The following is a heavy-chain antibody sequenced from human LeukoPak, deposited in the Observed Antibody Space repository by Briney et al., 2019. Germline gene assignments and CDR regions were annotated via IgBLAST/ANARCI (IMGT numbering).Heavy chain of an antibody. CDR1: GFTVSSNY. CDR3: VRGDYGDYTLFDY. CDR2: IYSGGST. Sequence: GGSLRLSCAASGFTVSSNYISWVRQAPGKGLEWVSVIYSGGSTYYADSVKGRFTISRDNSKNTLYLQMNSLRAEDTAVYYCVRGDYGDYTLFDYWGQGTLVTVSS. V-gene: IGHV3-53*01. D-gene: IGHD4-17*01. J-gene: IGHJ4*02.